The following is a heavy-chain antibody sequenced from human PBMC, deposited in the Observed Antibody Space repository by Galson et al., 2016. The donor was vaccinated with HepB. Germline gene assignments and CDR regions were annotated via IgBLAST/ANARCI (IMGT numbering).Heavy chain of an antibody. CDR2: ISSSSTTI. CDR3: ARGRGMDV. J-gene: IGHJ6*04. Sequence: SLRLSCAASGFTFSDYSMNWVRQAPGKGLEWISYISSSSTTIYYADSVKGRFTISRDKAKNSLFLQMNSLRAEDTAVYYCARGRGMDVWGKGTTVTVSS. CDR1: GFTFSDYS. V-gene: IGHV3-48*01.